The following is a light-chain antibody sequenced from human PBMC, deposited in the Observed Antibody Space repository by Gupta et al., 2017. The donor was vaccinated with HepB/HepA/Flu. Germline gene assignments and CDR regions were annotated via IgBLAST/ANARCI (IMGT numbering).Light chain of an antibody. Sequence: QSALTQPASLSGSPGQSITIPCTGTSSDYVSWYQQYPGKAPTLLIYNVSDRPSGGSHCFSGSKSGNTAALSISGLQTEDEAYYYCASYTYTTTLVVFGGGTKLTVL. V-gene: IGLV2-14*03. CDR1: SSDY. CDR3: ASYTYTTTLVV. J-gene: IGLJ3*02. CDR2: NVS.